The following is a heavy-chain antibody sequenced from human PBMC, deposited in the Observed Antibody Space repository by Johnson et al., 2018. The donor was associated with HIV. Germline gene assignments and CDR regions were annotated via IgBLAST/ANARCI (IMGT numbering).Heavy chain of an antibody. Sequence: QEQLVESGGGVVQPGRSLRLSCAASGFTFSTYGMHWVRQAPGKGLEWVAVMWYDGSNKYYADSVKGRFTISRDNAKKSLYLQMNSLRAEDTALYYCLRCVGVYGYDECDAFDILGQGTIVTISS. J-gene: IGHJ3*02. CDR1: GFTFSTYG. CDR3: LRCVGVYGYDECDAFDI. V-gene: IGHV3-33*01. CDR2: MWYDGSNK. D-gene: IGHD5-18*01.